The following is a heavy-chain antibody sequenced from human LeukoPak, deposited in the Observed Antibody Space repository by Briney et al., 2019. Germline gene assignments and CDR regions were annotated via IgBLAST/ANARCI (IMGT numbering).Heavy chain of an antibody. Sequence: GAIVKVSCKASGYTFSTYIVHWVRQAPGQRLEWMGCINAANGDTKYSQKFQGRVTITWDTSASTAYVEMSSLRSEDTAVYFCAREIDRDDYNRFFDYWGQGTLVTVSS. V-gene: IGHV1-3*01. CDR1: GYTFSTYI. D-gene: IGHD5-24*01. J-gene: IGHJ4*02. CDR3: AREIDRDDYNRFFDY. CDR2: INAANGDT.